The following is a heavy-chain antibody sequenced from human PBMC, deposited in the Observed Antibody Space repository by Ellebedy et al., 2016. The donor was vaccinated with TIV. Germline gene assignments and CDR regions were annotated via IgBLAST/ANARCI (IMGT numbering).Heavy chain of an antibody. CDR2: INNGGRTT. CDR3: AKDMVFGDGKWEIDV. Sequence: PGGSLRLSCVASGFTFSGYAMSWVRQAPGKGLERVSGINNGGRTTSYADSVKGRFTISRDNSRSTLYLQMNSLRAEDSAVYYCAKDMVFGDGKWEIDVWGQGTTVTVSS. J-gene: IGHJ6*02. V-gene: IGHV3-23*01. CDR1: GFTFSGYA. D-gene: IGHD1-26*01.